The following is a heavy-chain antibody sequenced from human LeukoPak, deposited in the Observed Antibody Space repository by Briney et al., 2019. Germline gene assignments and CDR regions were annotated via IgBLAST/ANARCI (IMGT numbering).Heavy chain of an antibody. CDR3: AREESTGPHPDF. CDR2: ITWDGITT. Sequence: PGGSLRLSCSTTGFTFDDYTMHWVRQAPGKGLEWVSRITWDGITTFYAGSVKGRFTISRDNSKNSLYLQMNSLRVEDTALYYCAREESTGPHPDFWGQGTLVTVSS. CDR1: GFTFDDYT. J-gene: IGHJ4*02. V-gene: IGHV3-43D*04. D-gene: IGHD3-10*01.